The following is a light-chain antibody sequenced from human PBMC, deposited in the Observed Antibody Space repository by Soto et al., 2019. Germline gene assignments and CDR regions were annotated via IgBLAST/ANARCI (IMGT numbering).Light chain of an antibody. CDR3: MQPLQSWT. J-gene: IGKJ1*01. Sequence: DVVMTHSPLSLPVTPGEPASISCRSSQSLLHSNGYNYLDWYLQKPGXSPXLLIYLGSNRASGVPDRFSGSGSGTDFTLKISRLEAEDVGFYYCMQPLQSWTFGQGTKVDI. CDR1: QSLLHSNGYNY. CDR2: LGS. V-gene: IGKV2-28*01.